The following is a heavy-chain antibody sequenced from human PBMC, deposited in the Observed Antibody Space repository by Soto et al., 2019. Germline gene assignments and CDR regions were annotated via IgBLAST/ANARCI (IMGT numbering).Heavy chain of an antibody. Sequence: QVQLVESGGGLVKPGGSLRLSCAASGFTFSDYYMSWIRQAPGKGLEWVSYISSRSSTIFYAGSVKGRFTISRDNVKNTLYMQKTSLTATDTAVYYCDSGSNGEFFVYWGQGILVTVSS. D-gene: IGHD1-26*01. CDR1: GFTFSDYY. CDR2: ISSRSSTI. V-gene: IGHV3-11*01. J-gene: IGHJ4*02. CDR3: DSGSNGEFFVY.